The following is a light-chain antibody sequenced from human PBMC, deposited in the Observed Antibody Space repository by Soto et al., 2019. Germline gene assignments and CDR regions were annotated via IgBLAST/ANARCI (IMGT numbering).Light chain of an antibody. V-gene: IGKV3-20*01. J-gene: IGKJ5*01. CDR3: QQYGSSPPIT. Sequence: EIVLTQSPGTLSLSPGERATLSCRASQSVSSGYLAWYQQKPGQAPRLLIYDTSTRATGIPARFSGSGSGTEFTLTISSLQSEDFAVYYCQQYGSSPPITFGQGTRLEIK. CDR2: DTS. CDR1: QSVSSGY.